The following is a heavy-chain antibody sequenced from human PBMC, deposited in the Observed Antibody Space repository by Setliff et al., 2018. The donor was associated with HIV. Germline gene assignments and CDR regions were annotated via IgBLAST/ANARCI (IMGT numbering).Heavy chain of an antibody. CDR3: ATGIVAATYFDY. CDR1: GFNFRSYS. Sequence: QTGGSLRLSCAASGFNFRSYSLHWVRQAPGEGLEWVAVISYDGTTAYYADSVKGRFTASRDNSKNTLYLQMDSLRLDDTAVYFCATGIVAATYFDYWGQGTLVTVSS. D-gene: IGHD1-26*01. CDR2: ISYDGTTA. J-gene: IGHJ4*02. V-gene: IGHV3-30*04.